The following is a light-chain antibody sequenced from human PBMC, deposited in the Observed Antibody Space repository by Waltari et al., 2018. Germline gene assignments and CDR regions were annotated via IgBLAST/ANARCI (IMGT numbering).Light chain of an antibody. CDR2: DVT. J-gene: IGLJ2*01. CDR3: CLYAGSSTLV. CDR1: SSDVGVYNY. V-gene: IGLV2-23*02. Sequence: QSALTQPASVSGSPGQSITISCTGTSSDVGVYNYVSWYQQHPGKAPKLMIYDVTKRPSGVSDRFSGSKSGNTASLTISGLQAEDEADYYCCLYAGSSTLVFGGGTKLTVL.